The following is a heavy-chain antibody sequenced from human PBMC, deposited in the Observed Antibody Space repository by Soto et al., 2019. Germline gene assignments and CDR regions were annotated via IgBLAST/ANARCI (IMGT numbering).Heavy chain of an antibody. CDR3: ARHVNGRPPAIRFDP. CDR1: GGSISSSSYY. V-gene: IGHV4-39*01. D-gene: IGHD6-25*01. Sequence: QLQLQESGPGLVKPSETLSLTCTVSGGSISSSSYYWGWIRQPPGKGLEWIGSIYYSGSTYYNPALKRRGTIPVDTSKNKFHLKRSAVAAAVTSVYYCARHVNGRPPAIRFDPWGQGPLVTVSS. J-gene: IGHJ5*02. CDR2: IYYSGST.